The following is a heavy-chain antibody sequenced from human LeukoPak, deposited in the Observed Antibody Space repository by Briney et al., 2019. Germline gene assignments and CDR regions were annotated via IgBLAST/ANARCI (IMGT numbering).Heavy chain of an antibody. CDR2: ISGSGGST. Sequence: PGGSLRLSCAASGFTFSSYGMSWVRQAPGKGLEWVSAISGSGGSTYYADSVKGRFTISSDNSKNTLYLQMNSLRAEDTAVYYCARDLGYDILTGYPFDYWGQGTLVTVSS. V-gene: IGHV3-23*01. CDR1: GFTFSSYG. J-gene: IGHJ4*02. D-gene: IGHD3-9*01. CDR3: ARDLGYDILTGYPFDY.